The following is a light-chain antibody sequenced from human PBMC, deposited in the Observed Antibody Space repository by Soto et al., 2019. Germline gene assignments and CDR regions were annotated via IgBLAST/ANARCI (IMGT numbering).Light chain of an antibody. V-gene: IGKV3-15*01. Sequence: DIVLTQSPVTLSLAPGDRASLSCRASQSVSSYLAWYQQKPGQAPRLLIFGASTRATGIPARFSGSGSGTEFTLTISSLQPEDFAVYYCQQYAVWPPQTFGQGTKVDIK. CDR3: QQYAVWPPQT. CDR2: GAS. CDR1: QSVSSY. J-gene: IGKJ1*01.